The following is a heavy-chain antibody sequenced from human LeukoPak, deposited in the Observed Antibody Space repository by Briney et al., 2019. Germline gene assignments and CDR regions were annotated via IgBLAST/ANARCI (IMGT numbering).Heavy chain of an antibody. Sequence: PGGSLRLSCAASGFTFSSYAMHWVRQAPGKGLEWVAVISYDGSNKYYADSVKGRFTISRDNSKNTLYLQMNSLRAEDTAVYYCARDSPRIAAAGALSNWFDPWGQGTLVTVSS. CDR2: ISYDGSNK. CDR3: ARDSPRIAAAGALSNWFDP. CDR1: GFTFSSYA. J-gene: IGHJ5*02. D-gene: IGHD6-13*01. V-gene: IGHV3-30-3*01.